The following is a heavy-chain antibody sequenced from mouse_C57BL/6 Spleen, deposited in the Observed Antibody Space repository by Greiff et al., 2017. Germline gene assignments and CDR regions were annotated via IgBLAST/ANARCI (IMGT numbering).Heavy chain of an antibody. Sequence: GGGLVQPKGSLKLTCAASGFSFNTYAMHWVRQAPGKGLEWVARIRSKSRKYATYYADSVKDRFTISRDDSHSLLYLQMNNLKTEDTAMYYCVRKNVTVVNPHYGMAYWGKGASVTVSS. CDR1: GFSFNTYA. V-gene: IGHV10-3*01. J-gene: IGHJ4*01. D-gene: IGHD1-1*01. CDR2: IRSKSRKYAT. CDR3: VRKNVTVVNPHYGMAY.